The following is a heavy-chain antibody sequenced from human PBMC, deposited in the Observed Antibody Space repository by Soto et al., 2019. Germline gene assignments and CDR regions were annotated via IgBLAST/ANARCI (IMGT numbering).Heavy chain of an antibody. Sequence: SETLSLTCAVSGGSISSGGYSWSWLRQPPGKGLEWIGYIYHSGSTYYNPSLKSRVTISVDRSKNQFSLKLSSVTAADTAVYYCARDRVEYSYGYYYYYGMDVCGQGTTVIVSS. CDR3: ARDRVEYSYGYYYYYGMDV. J-gene: IGHJ6*02. V-gene: IGHV4-30-2*01. CDR2: IYHSGST. D-gene: IGHD5-18*01. CDR1: GGSISSGGYS.